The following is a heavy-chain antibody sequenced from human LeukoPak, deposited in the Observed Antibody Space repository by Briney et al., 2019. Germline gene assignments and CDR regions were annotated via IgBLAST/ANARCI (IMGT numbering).Heavy chain of an antibody. D-gene: IGHD3-9*01. Sequence: SETLSLTCTVSDDSITMYYWTWIRQPPGKGLEWIGYVDHTGSTKFNPSLKSRVTISVDTSKNQFSLKLSSVTAADTAVYYCARANYDILTGYYYYYYMDVWGKGTTVTVSS. CDR1: DDSITMYY. V-gene: IGHV4-59*01. CDR3: ARANYDILTGYYYYYYMDV. J-gene: IGHJ6*03. CDR2: VDHTGST.